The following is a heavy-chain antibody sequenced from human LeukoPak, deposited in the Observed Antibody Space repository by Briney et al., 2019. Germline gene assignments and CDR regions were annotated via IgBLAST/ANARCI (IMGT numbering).Heavy chain of an antibody. D-gene: IGHD2-2*01. CDR3: ARDLRGTSAMDV. CDR1: GGSISRYY. J-gene: IGHJ6*03. CDR2: IYYSGST. V-gene: IGHV4-59*01. Sequence: SETLSLTCTVSGGSISRYYWNWIRQPPGKGLEWIAYIYYSGSTNYNPSLKSRVTISVDTSKNQFSLKLRTVTAADTAVYYCARDLRGTSAMDVWGKGTTVTVSS.